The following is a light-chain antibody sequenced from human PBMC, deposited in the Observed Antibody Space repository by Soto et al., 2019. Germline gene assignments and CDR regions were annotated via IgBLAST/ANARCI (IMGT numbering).Light chain of an antibody. CDR2: AAS. J-gene: IGKJ2*01. V-gene: IGKV1-39*01. CDR1: QSISSY. Sequence: DIQMTQSPSSLSASVGDRVTITCRASQSISSYLNWYQQKPGKAPKLLIYAASSLQSGVPSRFSDSGSGTDFTLPISSLQPEDFATYYCQQSYSTLYTFGQGTKLEIK. CDR3: QQSYSTLYT.